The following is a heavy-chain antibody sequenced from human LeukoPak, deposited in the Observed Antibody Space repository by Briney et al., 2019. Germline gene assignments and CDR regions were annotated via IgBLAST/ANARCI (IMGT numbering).Heavy chain of an antibody. CDR1: GFTFDDYG. CDR2: INWNGGST. D-gene: IGHD3-3*01. Sequence: GGSLRLSCAASGFTFDDYGMSWVRQAPGKGLEWVSGINWNGGSTGYADSVKGRFTISRDNAKNSLYLQMNSLRAEDTALYYCARVSYLEIFGVVPYYYYYMDVWGKGTTVTVSS. V-gene: IGHV3-20*04. CDR3: ARVSYLEIFGVVPYYYYYMDV. J-gene: IGHJ6*03.